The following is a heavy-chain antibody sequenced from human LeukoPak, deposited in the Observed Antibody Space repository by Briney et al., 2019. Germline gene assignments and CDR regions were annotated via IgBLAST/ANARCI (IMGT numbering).Heavy chain of an antibody. V-gene: IGHV3-23*01. CDR2: ISGSGGST. D-gene: IGHD3-10*01. CDR3: AKAILWFGEFHDAFDI. Sequence: GGSLRLSCAASGFTFSSYAMSWVRQAPGKGLEWVSAISGSGGSTYYADSVKGRFTISRDNSKNTLYLQMNSLRAEDTAVYYCAKAILWFGEFHDAFDIWGQGTMVTGSS. J-gene: IGHJ3*02. CDR1: GFTFSSYA.